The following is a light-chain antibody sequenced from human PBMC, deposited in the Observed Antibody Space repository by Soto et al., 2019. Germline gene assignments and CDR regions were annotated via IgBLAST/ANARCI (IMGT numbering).Light chain of an antibody. CDR1: QSVSNNY. J-gene: IGKJ3*01. V-gene: IGKV3-20*01. CDR3: QQYGSSPAIT. CDR2: GAS. Sequence: EVVLTQSPGTLSLSPGERATLSCRASQSVSNNYLSWYQQKPGQAPRLLIYGASSRGTGIPDRFSGSGSGTDFTLTISRLEPEDFAVYYCQQYGSSPAITFGPGTKVDIK.